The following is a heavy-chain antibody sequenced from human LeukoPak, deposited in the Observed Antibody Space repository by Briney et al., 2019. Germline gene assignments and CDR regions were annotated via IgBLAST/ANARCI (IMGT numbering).Heavy chain of an antibody. Sequence: GGSLRLSCAASGLTFSSHAMHWVRQAPGKGLAYVSAIVSNGGNTYYADSVRGRFTISRDNSKDTVYLQMGSLRPEDTAVYYSTRGGYYAASDIWGQGALVTVSS. CDR3: TRGGYYAASDI. CDR1: GLTFSSHA. J-gene: IGHJ4*02. CDR2: IVSNGGNT. D-gene: IGHD3-3*01. V-gene: IGHV3-64*02.